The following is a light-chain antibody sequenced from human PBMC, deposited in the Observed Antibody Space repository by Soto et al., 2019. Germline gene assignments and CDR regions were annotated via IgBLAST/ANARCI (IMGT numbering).Light chain of an antibody. Sequence: QAVVTQEPSLTVSPGGTVTVTCASSAGAVTSGYFPNWFQKKPGQAPRPLIYSTNNRHPWTPARFSGSLLGGRAALTLTGVQPEDEADYYCLLYYGGAQVIFGGGTKVTVL. J-gene: IGLJ2*01. V-gene: IGLV7-43*01. CDR2: STN. CDR3: LLYYGGAQVI. CDR1: AGAVTSGYF.